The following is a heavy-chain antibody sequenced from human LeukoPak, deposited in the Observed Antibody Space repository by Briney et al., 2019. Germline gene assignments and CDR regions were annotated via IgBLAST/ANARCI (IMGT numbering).Heavy chain of an antibody. Sequence: SETLSLTCTVSGASISGSGYYWGWIRQPPGKGLEWIGSIYSSGSTYYNASLQSRVTISIETSKNQISLRLNSVTAADTAMYYCARGLRGYSYGYVYYFDYWGQGTLVTVSS. CDR1: GASISGSGYY. V-gene: IGHV4-39*02. CDR2: IYSSGST. CDR3: ARGLRGYSYGYVYYFDY. J-gene: IGHJ4*02. D-gene: IGHD5-18*01.